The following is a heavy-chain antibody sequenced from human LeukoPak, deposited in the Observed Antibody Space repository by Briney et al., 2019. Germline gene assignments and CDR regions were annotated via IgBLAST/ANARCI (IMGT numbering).Heavy chain of an antibody. CDR2: ISAYNDNT. V-gene: IGHV1-18*04. CDR1: GYTFTSYG. D-gene: IGHD5-18*01. Sequence: ASVKVSCKASGYTFTSYGINWVRQAPGQGLEGMGWISAYNDNTNYAQKLQGRVTITTDTSTSTAYMELRSLRSDDTAVYYCARGLLGDYGMDVWGKGTTVTVSS. J-gene: IGHJ6*04. CDR3: ARGLLGDYGMDV.